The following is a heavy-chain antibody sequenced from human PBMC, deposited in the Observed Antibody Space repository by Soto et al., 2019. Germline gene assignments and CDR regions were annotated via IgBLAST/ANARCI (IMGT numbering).Heavy chain of an antibody. Sequence: EVQLFESGGGLVQPGGSLRLSCAASGFTFTNYDMSWVRQAPGKGLELVSFISGSGSGPYYADSVKGRFTISRDNAEKTLYLQMSSRRVEDTSVYYCAKLASWRALDYWGQGTLVTVSS. V-gene: IGHV3-23*01. D-gene: IGHD6-13*01. CDR3: AKLASWRALDY. J-gene: IGHJ4*02. CDR1: GFTFTNYD. CDR2: ISGSGSGP.